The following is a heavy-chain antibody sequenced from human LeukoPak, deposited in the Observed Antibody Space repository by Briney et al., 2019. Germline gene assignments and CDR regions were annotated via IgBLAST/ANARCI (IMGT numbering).Heavy chain of an antibody. V-gene: IGHV1-3*01. CDR3: AREGVAAAGTDYYYYHGMDV. J-gene: IGHJ6*02. Sequence: ASVTVSCKASGYTFTSYAMHWVRQAPGQRLEWMGWINAGNGNTKYSQKFQGRVTITRDTSASTAYMELSSLRSEDTAVYYCAREGVAAAGTDYYYYHGMDVWGQGTTVTVSS. D-gene: IGHD6-13*01. CDR2: INAGNGNT. CDR1: GYTFTSYA.